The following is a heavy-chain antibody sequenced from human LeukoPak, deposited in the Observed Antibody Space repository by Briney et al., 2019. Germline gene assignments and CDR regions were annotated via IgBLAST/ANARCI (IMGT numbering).Heavy chain of an antibody. Sequence: GGSLRLSCTASGFTFGDYTMSWVRQAPGKGLEWVSFIRSKAYGGTTEYAASVKGRFTISRDDSKSIAYLQMNSLTIEDTAVYYCTREGDLRVRSPIDYWGQGTLVTVSS. CDR3: TREGDLRVRSPIDY. CDR1: GFTFGDYT. CDR2: IRSKAYGGTT. J-gene: IGHJ4*02. V-gene: IGHV3-49*04. D-gene: IGHD2-21*01.